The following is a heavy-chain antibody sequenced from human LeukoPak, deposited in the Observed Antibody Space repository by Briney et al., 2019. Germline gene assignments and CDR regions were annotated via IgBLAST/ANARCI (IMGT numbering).Heavy chain of an antibody. CDR1: GYTFTGYY. CDR3: ARGESYSYGYW. D-gene: IGHD5-18*01. J-gene: IGHJ4*02. Sequence: ASVKVSCKASGYTFTGYYMRWVRQAPGQGLEWMGRINPNRGGTNYAQKFQGRVTMTRDTSISTAYMELSRLRSDDTAVYYCARGESYSYGYWWGQGTLVTVSS. V-gene: IGHV1-2*06. CDR2: INPNRGGT.